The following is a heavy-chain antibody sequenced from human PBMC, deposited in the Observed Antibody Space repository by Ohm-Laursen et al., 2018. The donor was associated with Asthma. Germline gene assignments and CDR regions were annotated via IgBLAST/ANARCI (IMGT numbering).Heavy chain of an antibody. Sequence: PSETLSLTCTVSGGSVSSGSYYWSWIRQPPEKGLEWIGYIYYSGSTNYNPSLKSRVTISVDTSKNQFSLKLSSVTAADTAVYYCARDRYYYGMDVWGQGTTVTVSS. CDR3: ARDRYYYGMDV. V-gene: IGHV4-61*01. J-gene: IGHJ6*02. CDR2: IYYSGST. CDR1: GGSVSSGSYY.